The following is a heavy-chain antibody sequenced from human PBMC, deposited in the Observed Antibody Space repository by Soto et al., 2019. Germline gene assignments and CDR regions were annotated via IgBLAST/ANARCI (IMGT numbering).Heavy chain of an antibody. CDR2: IYNSGST. CDR3: ARDPFSSSWVYGMYV. D-gene: IGHD6-6*01. V-gene: IGHV4-61*01. CDR1: GGSVSSGSYY. Sequence: SETLSLTCTVSGGSVSSGSYYWSWIRQPPGKGREWIGYIYNSGSTNYNHSLKSRVTISVDTYKNQVSLKLSSVTAANTALYYCARDPFSSSWVYGMYVWGQGTTVTVSS. J-gene: IGHJ6*02.